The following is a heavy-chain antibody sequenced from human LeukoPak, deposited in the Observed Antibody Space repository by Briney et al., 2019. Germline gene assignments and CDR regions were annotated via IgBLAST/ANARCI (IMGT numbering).Heavy chain of an antibody. CDR2: ISAYNGNT. CDR3: AREGRPAAMRSGIPAYYYYYMDV. Sequence: AASVKVSCKASGYTFTSYGISWVRQAPGQGLEWMGWISAYNGNTNYAQKLQGRVTMTRNTSISTAYMELSSLRSEDTAVYYCAREGRPAAMRSGIPAYYYYYMDVWGKGTTVTISS. J-gene: IGHJ6*03. CDR1: GYTFTSYG. V-gene: IGHV1-18*01. D-gene: IGHD2-2*01.